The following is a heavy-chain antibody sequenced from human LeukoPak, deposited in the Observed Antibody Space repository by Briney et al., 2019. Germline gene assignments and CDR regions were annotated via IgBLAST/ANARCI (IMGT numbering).Heavy chain of an antibody. CDR2: FYYSGST. V-gene: IGHV4-59*08. D-gene: IGHD1-26*01. CDR3: ARRVGAHKYYFDY. CDR1: GGSISSYY. J-gene: IGHJ4*02. Sequence: PSETLSLTCTVSGGSISSYYWSWLRQPPGKGPEWIGYFYYSGSTNYTPSLKSRVTISVDTSKNQFSLKLSSVTAADTAVYYCARRVGAHKYYFDYWGQGTLVTVSS.